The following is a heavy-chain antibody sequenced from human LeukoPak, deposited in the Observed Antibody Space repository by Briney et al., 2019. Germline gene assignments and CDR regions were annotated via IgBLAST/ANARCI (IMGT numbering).Heavy chain of an antibody. V-gene: IGHV3-30*04. Sequence: GRSLRLSCAASGFTFSSYAMHWVRQVPGRGLEWLALISYDGSIKYYADSVKGRFTISRDNSKNTFYLQLNTLRAEDTAVYYCARDSLRAALHYMDVWGKGATVTVSS. CDR3: ARDSLRAALHYMDV. CDR2: ISYDGSIK. CDR1: GFTFSSYA. J-gene: IGHJ6*03. D-gene: IGHD4-11*01.